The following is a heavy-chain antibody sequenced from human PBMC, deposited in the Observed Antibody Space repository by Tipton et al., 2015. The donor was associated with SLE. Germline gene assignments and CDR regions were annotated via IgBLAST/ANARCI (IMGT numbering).Heavy chain of an antibody. CDR3: ARGVGGWLYYSDY. CDR2: INWNSGDI. V-gene: IGHV3-9*01. Sequence: SLRLSCAASGFKFDDYAMHWVRQAPGKGLEWVSGINWNSGDIGYADSVKGRFTISRDNAENSLSLQMSSLRVEDTALYFCARGVGGWLYYSDYWGQGTLVTVSS. J-gene: IGHJ4*02. D-gene: IGHD6-19*01. CDR1: GFKFDDYA.